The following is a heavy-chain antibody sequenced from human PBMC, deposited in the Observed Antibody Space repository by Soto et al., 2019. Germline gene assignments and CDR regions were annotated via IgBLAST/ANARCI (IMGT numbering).Heavy chain of an antibody. V-gene: IGHV1-69*12. CDR3: ASGIQLWLRRINNGYSG. D-gene: IGHD5-18*01. CDR1: GGTFSPYA. Sequence: QVQLVQSGAEVKKPESSVQVSCKAPGGTFSPYAISWVRQAPGQGLEWMGGIIPMFGTANYAQRFQDRVTITADESTNTVYMELSSRRSEDTAVYFCASGIQLWLRRINNGYSGWGQGTLVTVSS. CDR2: IIPMFGTA. J-gene: IGHJ4*02.